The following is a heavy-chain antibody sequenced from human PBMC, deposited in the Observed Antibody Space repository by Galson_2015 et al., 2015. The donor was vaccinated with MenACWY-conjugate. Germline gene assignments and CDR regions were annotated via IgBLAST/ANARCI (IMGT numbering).Heavy chain of an antibody. CDR2: I. J-gene: IGHJ4*02. V-gene: IGHV3-21*06. CDR3: ARDETEADFDS. Sequence: IYYSDSVKGRFPISRDNAKNSLYLQMNSLRAEDTAVYYCARDETEADFDSWGQGTLVTVSS. D-gene: IGHD6-25*01.